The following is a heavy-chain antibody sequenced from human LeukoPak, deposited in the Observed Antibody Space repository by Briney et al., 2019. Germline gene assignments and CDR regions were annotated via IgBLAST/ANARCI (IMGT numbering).Heavy chain of an antibody. CDR3: ARERFGEWAFDI. CDR2: ISSSSSTI. D-gene: IGHD3-10*01. J-gene: IGHJ3*02. Sequence: QAGGSLRLSFAASGFTFSSYSMNWVRQAPGKGLEWVSYISSSSSTIYYADSVKGRFTISRDNAKNSLYLQMNSLRAEDTAVYYCARERFGEWAFDIWGQGTMVTVSS. CDR1: GFTFSSYS. V-gene: IGHV3-48*04.